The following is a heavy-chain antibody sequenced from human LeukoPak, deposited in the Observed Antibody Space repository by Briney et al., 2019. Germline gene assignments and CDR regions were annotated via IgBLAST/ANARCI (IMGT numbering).Heavy chain of an antibody. CDR3: ARAPYYDILTGLDY. Sequence: ASVKVSCKASGYAFTVYYIHWVRKAPGQGLEWMVWINPNSGGTNYAQNFQGWVTMTRDTSISTAYMELSRLRSDDTAVYYCARAPYYDILTGLDYWGQGTLVTVSS. V-gene: IGHV1-2*04. D-gene: IGHD3-9*01. CDR2: INPNSGGT. J-gene: IGHJ4*02. CDR1: GYAFTVYY.